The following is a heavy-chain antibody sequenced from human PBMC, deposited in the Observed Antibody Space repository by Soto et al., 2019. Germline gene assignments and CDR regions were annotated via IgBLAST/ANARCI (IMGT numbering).Heavy chain of an antibody. J-gene: IGHJ4*02. Sequence: EVQLLESGGGLVQPGGSLRLSCAASGFTFSSYAMTWVRQAPERGLEWVSSITGSDGSTKYADSVNGRFTISRDTSKNTLYLQMNGLRAEDTAVYYCARDGDDNRPADSCDFWGQGTLVTVSS. D-gene: IGHD3-22*01. CDR3: ARDGDDNRPADSCDF. CDR2: ITGSDGST. CDR1: GFTFSSYA. V-gene: IGHV3-23*01.